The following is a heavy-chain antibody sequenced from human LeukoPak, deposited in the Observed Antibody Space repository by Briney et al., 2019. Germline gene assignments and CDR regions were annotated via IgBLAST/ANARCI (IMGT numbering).Heavy chain of an antibody. CDR1: GLNFDDSA. Sequence: PGGSLRLSCVASGLNFDDSAMHWVRQAPGKRLEWVSLISADGGSTFCADSVKGRFTISRDNSKNSLYLQMNSLRSEDTAMYYCAKESGKFDYWGQGTLVAVSS. CDR2: ISADGGST. CDR3: AKESGKFDY. V-gene: IGHV3-43*02. J-gene: IGHJ4*02.